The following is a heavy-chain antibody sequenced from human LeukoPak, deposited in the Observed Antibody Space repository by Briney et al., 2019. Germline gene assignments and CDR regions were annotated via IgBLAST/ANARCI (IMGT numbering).Heavy chain of an antibody. D-gene: IGHD6-6*01. CDR3: ARHRAYSSSSPFDY. CDR2: IYYTGST. J-gene: IGHJ4*02. V-gene: IGHV4-59*08. Sequence: TSETLSLTCSVSGGSISSLYWSWIRQPPGKGEERIGYIYYTGSTNYNPSLKSRVTMFVDMSKNQFSLRLSSVTAADTAVYYCARHRAYSSSSPFDYWGQGTLVTVSS. CDR1: GGSISSLY.